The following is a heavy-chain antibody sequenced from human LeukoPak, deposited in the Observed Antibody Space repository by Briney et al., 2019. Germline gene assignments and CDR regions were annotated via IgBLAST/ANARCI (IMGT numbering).Heavy chain of an antibody. CDR2: ISYDGSNK. J-gene: IGHJ3*02. Sequence: GGSLRLSCAASGFTFSSYAMHWVRQAPGKGLEWVAVISYDGSNKYYADSVKGRFTISRDSSKNTLYLQMNSLRAEDTAVYYCARDLLDSASDAFDIWGQGTMVTVSS. V-gene: IGHV3-30-3*01. CDR1: GFTFSSYA. D-gene: IGHD5-18*01. CDR3: ARDLLDSASDAFDI.